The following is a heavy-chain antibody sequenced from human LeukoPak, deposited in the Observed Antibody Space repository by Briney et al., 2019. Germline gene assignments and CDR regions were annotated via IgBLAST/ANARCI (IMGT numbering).Heavy chain of an antibody. CDR2: MNPNSGNT. J-gene: IGHJ4*02. CDR1: GYTFTSYD. D-gene: IGHD3-22*01. CDR3: AGDDSSGYYSDY. V-gene: IGHV1-8*01. Sequence: ASVKVSCKASGYTFTSYDINWVRQATGQGLEWMGWMNPNSGNTGYAQKFQGRVTMTRNTSISTAYMELSSLRSEDTAVYYCAGDDSSGYYSDYWGQGTLVTVSS.